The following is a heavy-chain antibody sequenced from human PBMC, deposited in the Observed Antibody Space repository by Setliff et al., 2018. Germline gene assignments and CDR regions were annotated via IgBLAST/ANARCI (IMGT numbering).Heavy chain of an antibody. CDR2: ISYDGSKK. V-gene: IGHV3-30*04. J-gene: IGHJ4*02. CDR3: VIFWGSYRYWDHELDY. CDR1: GFSFSTYA. D-gene: IGHD3-16*02. Sequence: GSLRLSCAASGFSFSTYAMHWVRQAPGKGLEWVAVISYDGSKKYYADSVKGRFTISRDNSRNTLYLQMNSLGSDDTAVYYCVIFWGSYRYWDHELDYWGQGTLVTVSS.